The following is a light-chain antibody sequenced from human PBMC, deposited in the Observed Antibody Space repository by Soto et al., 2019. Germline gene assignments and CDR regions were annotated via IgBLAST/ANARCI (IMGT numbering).Light chain of an antibody. Sequence: EIVLTQSPGTLSLSPGERATISCRASQRVSSSYLAWYQQKPGKAPRLLIYGASSSATVIPDRFSGSGSGTDFTLTISRLEPEDFAVYYCQQYGSSPYTFGQGTKVDIK. CDR1: QRVSSSY. V-gene: IGKV3-20*01. J-gene: IGKJ2*01. CDR3: QQYGSSPYT. CDR2: GAS.